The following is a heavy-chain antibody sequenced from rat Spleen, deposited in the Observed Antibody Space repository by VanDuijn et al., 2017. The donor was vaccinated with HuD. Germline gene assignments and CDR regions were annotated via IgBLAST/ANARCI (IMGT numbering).Heavy chain of an antibody. J-gene: IGHJ3*01. CDR2: ISYGDRSGHSST. CDR3: ARQRGPSWFAY. CDR1: GFTFSNYG. D-gene: IGHD3-1*01. Sequence: EVQLVESGGGLVQPGRSMKLSCAASGFTFSNYGMAWVRQGPTKGLEWVATISYGDRSGHSSTYYRDSLKGRFTISRDNAKSTLSLQMDSLKSEDTATYYCARQRGPSWFAYWGQGSLVTVSS. V-gene: IGHV5-29*01.